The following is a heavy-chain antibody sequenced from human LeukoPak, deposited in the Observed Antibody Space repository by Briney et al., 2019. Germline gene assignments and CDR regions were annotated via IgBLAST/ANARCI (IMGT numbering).Heavy chain of an antibody. CDR3: AKSGGGYSSGWFY. CDR1: GFAFSSYA. D-gene: IGHD6-19*01. Sequence: PGGSLRLSCAASGFAFSSYAMSWVRQAPGKGLEWVSGISGSGGRTTYYADSVKGRFTISRDNSKNTLYLQMNSLRAEDTAVYYCAKSGGGYSSGWFYWGQGTLVTVSS. J-gene: IGHJ4*02. V-gene: IGHV3-23*01. CDR2: ISGSGGRTT.